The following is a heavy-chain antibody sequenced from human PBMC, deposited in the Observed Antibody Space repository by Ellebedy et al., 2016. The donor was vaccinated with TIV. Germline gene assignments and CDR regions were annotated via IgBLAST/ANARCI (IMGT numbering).Heavy chain of an antibody. Sequence: MPSETLSLTCTVSGGSIISDYWSWIRQPAGKGLEWIGFIYSSGTTNYNPSLKSRVTMSVDTSTNQFSLKLDSVTAADTAVYYCARGGASSLPFDYWGQGTLVTVSS. J-gene: IGHJ4*02. CDR3: ARGGASSLPFDY. CDR2: IYSSGTT. CDR1: GGSIISDY. D-gene: IGHD2-2*01. V-gene: IGHV4-4*07.